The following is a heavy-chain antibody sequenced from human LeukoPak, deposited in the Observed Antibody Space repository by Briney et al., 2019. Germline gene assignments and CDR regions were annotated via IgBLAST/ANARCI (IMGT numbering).Heavy chain of an antibody. J-gene: IGHJ6*02. CDR2: IWYDGSKK. CDR3: GRDISRGSMDV. V-gene: IGHV3-33*01. D-gene: IGHD3-9*01. CDR1: GFCFSNLG. Sequence: PGGSLTLSCAPPGFCFSNLGFHWVRQAPGKGLEWVTDIWYDGSKKLYADPVKGRFNISRDNSQNTICLQMNSLRVEDTAVYYCGRDISRGSMDVWGQGTTVTVSS.